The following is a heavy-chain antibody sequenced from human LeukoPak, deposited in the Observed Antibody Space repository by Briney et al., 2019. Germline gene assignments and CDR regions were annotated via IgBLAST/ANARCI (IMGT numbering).Heavy chain of an antibody. J-gene: IGHJ5*02. CDR2: FDYSGST. V-gene: IGHV4-39*01. D-gene: IGHD6-13*01. CDR1: GGSIRGTSYY. CDR3: ARHGSAGTA. Sequence: SETLSLTCTDSGGSIRGTSYYWGWIRQPPGKGLEWIGSFDYSGSTYYNASLNSRVTISIDTANKQFSLKLTSVIAADTAVYYCARHGSAGTAWGQGTQVTVSS.